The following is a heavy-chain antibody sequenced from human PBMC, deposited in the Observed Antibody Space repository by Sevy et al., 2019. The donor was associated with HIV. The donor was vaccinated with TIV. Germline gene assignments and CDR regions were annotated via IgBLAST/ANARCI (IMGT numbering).Heavy chain of an antibody. CDR3: ATDSEGGRGGDY. V-gene: IGHV3-53*01. Sequence: GGSLRLSCAASGITVSSNDMSWVRQAPGKGLEWVSVISTDGNTVYADSVKGRFTISRDNSKNTLYFQMNSLRAEETAVYYCATDSEGGRGGDYWGQGTLVTVSS. CDR2: ISTDGNT. J-gene: IGHJ4*02. CDR1: GITVSSND. D-gene: IGHD1-26*01.